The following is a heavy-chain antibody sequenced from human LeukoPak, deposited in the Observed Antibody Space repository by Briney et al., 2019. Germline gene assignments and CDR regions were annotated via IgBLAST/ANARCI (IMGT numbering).Heavy chain of an antibody. CDR3: AREGRQWLPNFDY. Sequence: GGSLRLSCAASGFTFSSYSMNWVRQAPGKGLEWVSSISSSSSYIYYADSVKGRFTISRDNAKNSLYLQMNSLRAEDTAVYYCAREGRQWLPNFDYWGQGTLVTVSS. CDR2: ISSSSSYI. CDR1: GFTFSSYS. D-gene: IGHD6-19*01. J-gene: IGHJ4*02. V-gene: IGHV3-21*01.